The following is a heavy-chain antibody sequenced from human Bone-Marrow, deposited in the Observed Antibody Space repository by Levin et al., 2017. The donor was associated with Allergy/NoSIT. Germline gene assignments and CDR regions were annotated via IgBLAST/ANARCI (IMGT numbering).Heavy chain of an antibody. D-gene: IGHD6-13*01. CDR3: ARGRLGAAGRVFDY. CDR1: GYTFTSYD. Sequence: ASVKVSCKASGYTFTSYDINWVRQATGQGLEWMGWMNPNSGNTGYAQKFQGRVTMTRNTSISTAYMELSSLRSEDTAVYYCARGRLGAAGRVFDYWGQGTLVTVSS. V-gene: IGHV1-8*01. CDR2: MNPNSGNT. J-gene: IGHJ4*02.